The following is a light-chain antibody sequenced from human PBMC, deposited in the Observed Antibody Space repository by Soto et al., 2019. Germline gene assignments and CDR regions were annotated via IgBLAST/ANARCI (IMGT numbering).Light chain of an antibody. J-gene: IGKJ5*01. CDR2: DAS. V-gene: IGKV1-13*02. Sequence: AIQLTQSPSSLSASVGDRVTITCRASQGISSALAWYQQKPGKAPKLLIYDASSLESGVPSRFSGSGSGTSFTLTISSLQPEDFATYYCQQLLSYPITFGQGTRLEIK. CDR3: QQLLSYPIT. CDR1: QGISSA.